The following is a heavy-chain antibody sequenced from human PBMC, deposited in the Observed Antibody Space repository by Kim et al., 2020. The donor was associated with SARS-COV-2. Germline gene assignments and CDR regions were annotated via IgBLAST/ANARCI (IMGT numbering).Heavy chain of an antibody. Sequence: SETLSLTCTVSGYSISSGYYWGWIRQPPGKGLEWIGSISHSGSTYYKPSLKSRVTVSVDTSKNQFSLRLNSLTAADTAVYYCARDLLYGDSDYWGQGTLV. D-gene: IGHD4-17*01. J-gene: IGHJ4*02. CDR1: GYSISSGYY. CDR2: ISHSGST. V-gene: IGHV4-38-2*02. CDR3: ARDLLYGDSDY.